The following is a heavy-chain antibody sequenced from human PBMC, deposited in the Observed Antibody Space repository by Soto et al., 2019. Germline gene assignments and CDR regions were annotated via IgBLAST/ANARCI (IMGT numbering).Heavy chain of an antibody. CDR2: INHSGST. Sequence: PSETLSLTCAVYGGSFSGYYWSWIRQPPGKGLEWIGEINHSGSTNYNPSLKSRVTISVDTSKSQFSLKLSSVTAADTAIYYCARGVSNYDCWSGYSHYYYYMDVWGKGTTVTVAS. D-gene: IGHD3-3*01. V-gene: IGHV4-34*01. J-gene: IGHJ6*03. CDR3: ARGVSNYDCWSGYSHYYYYMDV. CDR1: GGSFSGYY.